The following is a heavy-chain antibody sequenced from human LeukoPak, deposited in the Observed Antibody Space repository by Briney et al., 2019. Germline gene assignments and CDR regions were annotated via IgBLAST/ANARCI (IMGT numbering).Heavy chain of an antibody. D-gene: IGHD2-15*01. J-gene: IGHJ5*02. CDR1: GYSFTSYW. CDR2: IYPADSDI. V-gene: IGHV5-51*01. Sequence: KSGESLKISCKGSGYSFTSYWIGWVRQMPGKGLEWMGIIYPADSDIRYSPSFQGQVTISADKSISTAYLQWNSLKASDTAMYYCARQEYCSGGSCYTRFDPWGQGTLVTVSS. CDR3: ARQEYCSGGSCYTRFDP.